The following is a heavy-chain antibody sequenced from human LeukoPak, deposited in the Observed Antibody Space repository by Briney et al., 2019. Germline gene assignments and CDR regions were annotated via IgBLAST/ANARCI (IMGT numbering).Heavy chain of an antibody. CDR2: ISSSSSTI. Sequence: PGGSLRLSCAASGFTFSSYSMNWVRQAPGKGLEWVSYISSSSSTIYYADSVKGRFTISRDNAKNSLYLQMNSLRAEDTAVYYCARDLVDYYDSSGYYYEVDWFDPWGQGTLVTVSS. D-gene: IGHD3-22*01. V-gene: IGHV3-48*04. CDR3: ARDLVDYYDSSGYYYEVDWFDP. J-gene: IGHJ5*02. CDR1: GFTFSSYS.